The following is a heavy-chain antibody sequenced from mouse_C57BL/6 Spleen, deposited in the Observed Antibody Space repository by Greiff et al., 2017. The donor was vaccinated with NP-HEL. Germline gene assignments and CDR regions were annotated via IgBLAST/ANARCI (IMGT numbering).Heavy chain of an antibody. J-gene: IGHJ4*01. CDR1: GYTFTSYW. CDR3: ARRGGYYGSSYAMDY. Sequence: VQLQQPGAELVRPGTSVKLSCKASGYTFTSYWMHWVKQRPGQGLEWIGVIDPSDSYTNYNQKFKGKATLTVDTSSSTAYMQLSSLTSEDSAVYYCARRGGYYGSSYAMDYWGQGTSVTVSS. V-gene: IGHV1-59*01. D-gene: IGHD1-1*01. CDR2: IDPSDSYT.